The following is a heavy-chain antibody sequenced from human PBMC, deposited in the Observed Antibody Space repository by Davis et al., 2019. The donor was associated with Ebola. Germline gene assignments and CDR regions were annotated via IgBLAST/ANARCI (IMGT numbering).Heavy chain of an antibody. Sequence: GESLKISCEASGFIFSTYWMSWVRQAPGKGLEWVANINGDESVKNYVDSVKGRFTISRDNAKNSLYLQMSSLRAEDAAIYYCARAQLRATTFVRTGGMDVWGQGTTVTVSS. CDR2: INGDESVK. J-gene: IGHJ6*02. CDR3: ARAQLRATTFVRTGGMDV. V-gene: IGHV3-7*03. D-gene: IGHD1-26*01. CDR1: GFIFSTYW.